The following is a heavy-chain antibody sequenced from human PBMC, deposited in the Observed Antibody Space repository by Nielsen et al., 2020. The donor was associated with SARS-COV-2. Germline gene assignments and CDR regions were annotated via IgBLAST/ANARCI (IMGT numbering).Heavy chain of an antibody. CDR2: INWNGGST. J-gene: IGHJ4*02. CDR1: GLTFDDYG. V-gene: IGHV3-20*04. D-gene: IGHD6-19*01. Sequence: GGSLRLSCAASGLTFDDYGMSWVRQAPGKGLEWVSGINWNGGSTGYADSVKGRFTISRDNAKNSLYLQMNSLRAEDTALYYCARDGKAGSSFDYWGQGTRVTVSS. CDR3: ARDGKAGSSFDY.